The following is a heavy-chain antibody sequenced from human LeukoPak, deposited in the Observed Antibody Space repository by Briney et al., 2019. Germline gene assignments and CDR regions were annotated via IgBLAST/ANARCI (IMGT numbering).Heavy chain of an antibody. CDR3: ARGVTGTLLMDY. J-gene: IGHJ4*02. Sequence: GGSLRLSCAASGFTFDDYGKSWVRQAPGKGLEWVSGINWNGGSTGYADSVKGRFTISRDNAKNSLYLQMNSLRAEDTALYYCARGVTGTLLMDYWGQGTLVTVSS. CDR1: GFTFDDYG. CDR2: INWNGGST. V-gene: IGHV3-20*04. D-gene: IGHD1-7*01.